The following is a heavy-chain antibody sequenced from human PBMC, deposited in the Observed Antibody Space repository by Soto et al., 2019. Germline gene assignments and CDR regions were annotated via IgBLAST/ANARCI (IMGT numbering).Heavy chain of an antibody. J-gene: IGHJ4*02. CDR1: GFTFSSYA. CDR3: VKGQEELRYFDWLLPQFDY. D-gene: IGHD3-9*01. CDR2: ISSNGGST. Sequence: PWGSLRLSCSASGFTFSSYAMHWVRQAPGKGLDYVSAISSNGGSTYYADSVKGRFTISRDNSKNTLYLQMSSLRAEDTAVYYCVKGQEELRYFDWLLPQFDYWGQGTLVTVSS. V-gene: IGHV3-64D*06.